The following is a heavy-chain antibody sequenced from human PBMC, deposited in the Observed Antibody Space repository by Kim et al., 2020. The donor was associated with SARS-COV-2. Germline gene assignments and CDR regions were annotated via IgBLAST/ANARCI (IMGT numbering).Heavy chain of an antibody. D-gene: IGHD3-10*01. V-gene: IGHV4-39*01. CDR3: ARQQVVRGVTNFDI. CDR1: GGSISSSSYY. CDR2: IYYSGST. Sequence: SETLSLTCTVSGGSISSSSYYWGWIRQPPGKGLEWIGSIYYSGSTYYNPSLKSRVTISVDTSKNQFSLKLSSVTAADTAVYYCARQQVVRGVTNFDIWGQGTMVTVSS. J-gene: IGHJ3*02.